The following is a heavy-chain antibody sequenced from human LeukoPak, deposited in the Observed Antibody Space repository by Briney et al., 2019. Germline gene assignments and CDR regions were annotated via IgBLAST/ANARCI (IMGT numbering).Heavy chain of an antibody. V-gene: IGHV1-69*13. CDR3: ARDSRYCSSTSCYGGSYNWFDP. D-gene: IGHD2-2*01. CDR2: IIPIFGTA. CDR1: GGTFSSYA. Sequence: ASVKVSCKASGGTFSSYAISWVRQAPGQGLEWMGGIIPIFGTANYAQKFQGRVTITADESTSTAYMELSSLRSEDTAVYYCARDSRYCSSTSCYGGSYNWFDPWGQGTLVTVSS. J-gene: IGHJ5*02.